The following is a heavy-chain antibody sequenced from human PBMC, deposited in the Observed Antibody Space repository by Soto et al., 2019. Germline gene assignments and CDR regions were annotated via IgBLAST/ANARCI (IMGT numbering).Heavy chain of an antibody. J-gene: IGHJ6*03. D-gene: IGHD2-2*01. Sequence: QVQLVESGGGVVQPGRSLRLSCAASGFTFSSYGMHWVRQAPGKGLEWVAVIWYDGSNKYYADSVKGRFTISRDNSKNTLYLQMNSLRAEDTAVYYCARRSHTYLHLYYYYYMDVWGKGTTVTVSS. CDR1: GFTFSSYG. V-gene: IGHV3-33*01. CDR3: ARRSHTYLHLYYYYYMDV. CDR2: IWYDGSNK.